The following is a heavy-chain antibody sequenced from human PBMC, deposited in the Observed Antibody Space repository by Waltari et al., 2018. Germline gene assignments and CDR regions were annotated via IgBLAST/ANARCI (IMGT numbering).Heavy chain of an antibody. CDR3: ARQLRFYFGGLDV. D-gene: IGHD3-3*01. CDR2: INQSGST. V-gene: IGHV4-34*01. Sequence: QVQLQQRGAGLLKPSETLSLTCTVYGGSFSGYYWTWIRQPPGKGLEWMGEINQSGSTNSNPSLKSRVTISVDTSKNQFSLNLSSVTAADTAVYYCARQLRFYFGGLDVWGQGTTVTVSS. J-gene: IGHJ6*02. CDR1: GGSFSGYY.